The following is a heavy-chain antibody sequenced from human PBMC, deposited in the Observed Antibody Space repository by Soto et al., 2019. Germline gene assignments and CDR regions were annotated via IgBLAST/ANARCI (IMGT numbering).Heavy chain of an antibody. CDR1: GGSISSYY. CDR3: ARRATTVTTSDTYWYFDL. J-gene: IGHJ2*01. V-gene: IGHV4-59*08. CDR2: IYYSGST. D-gene: IGHD4-17*01. Sequence: QVQLQESGPGLVKPSETLSLTCTVSGGSISSYYWSWIRQPPGKGLEWIGYIYYSGSTNYNPSLKSRVTISVDTSKNQFSQKLSSVTAADTAVYYCARRATTVTTSDTYWYFDLWGRGTLVTVSS.